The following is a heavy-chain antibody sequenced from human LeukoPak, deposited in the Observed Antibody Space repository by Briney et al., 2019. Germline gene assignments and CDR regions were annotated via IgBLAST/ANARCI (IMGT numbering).Heavy chain of an antibody. CDR3: ARVPSNRIAKNWFDP. D-gene: IGHD3-3*01. J-gene: IGHJ5*02. CDR2: IIPIFGTA. CDR1: GGTFSSSA. Sequence: ASVKVSCKASGGTFSSSAISWVRQAPGQGLEWMGGIIPIFGTANYAQKLQGRVTMTTDTSTSTAYMELRSLRSDDTAVYYCARVPSNRIAKNWFDPWGQGTLVTVSS. V-gene: IGHV1-69*05.